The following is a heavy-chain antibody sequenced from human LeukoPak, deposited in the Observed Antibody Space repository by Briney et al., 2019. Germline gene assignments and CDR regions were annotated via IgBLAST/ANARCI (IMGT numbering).Heavy chain of an antibody. CDR3: ARSITMIVVAPGGAFDI. CDR1: GGSISSYY. V-gene: IGHV4-59*01. CDR2: IYYSGST. Sequence: SETLSLTCTVSGGSISSYYWSWIRQPPGKGLEWIGYIYYSGSTNYNPSLESRVTISIDTSKSQFSLKLSSVTAADTAVYYCARSITMIVVAPGGAFDIWGQGTMVTVSS. D-gene: IGHD3-22*01. J-gene: IGHJ3*02.